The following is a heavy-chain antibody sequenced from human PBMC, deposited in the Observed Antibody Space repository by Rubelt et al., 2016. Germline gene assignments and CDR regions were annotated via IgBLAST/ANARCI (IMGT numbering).Heavy chain of an antibody. Sequence: QVQLQESGPGLVKPSGTLSLTCGVFGASITNYYLSWIRKPPGKELAWIWTFSYSAGCGNYNPTLKSRVPMSVDGSKNHFPLKLGSVTAADTAVYYCARVPSFTSRGDSWGQGTLVTVSS. CDR1: GASITNYY. D-gene: IGHD2-2*01. J-gene: IGHJ4*02. CDR3: ARVPSFTSRGDS. CDR2: FSYSAGCG. V-gene: IGHV4-59*08.